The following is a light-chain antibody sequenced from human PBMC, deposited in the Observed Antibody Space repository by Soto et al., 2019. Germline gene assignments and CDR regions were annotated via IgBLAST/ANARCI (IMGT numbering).Light chain of an antibody. V-gene: IGKV3-15*01. CDR3: QQYDNWPRT. CDR2: STS. Sequence: EIVMTQSPATLSVSPGERATLSCRASQSVGSNLAWYQQKPGQAPRLLIFSTSARATGIPARFSGRGSGTEFTLTISSLQSDDLAVYYCQQYDNWPRTFGQGTEVEIK. J-gene: IGKJ1*01. CDR1: QSVGSN.